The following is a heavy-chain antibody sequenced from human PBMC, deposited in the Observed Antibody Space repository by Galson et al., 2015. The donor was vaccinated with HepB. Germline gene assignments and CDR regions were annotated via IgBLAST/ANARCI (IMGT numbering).Heavy chain of an antibody. J-gene: IGHJ6*02. CDR1: GFTFSSYA. CDR2: ISGSGGST. D-gene: IGHD3-10*01. V-gene: IGHV3-23*01. Sequence: SLRLSCAASGFTFSSYAMSWVRQAPGKGLEWVSAISGSGGSTYYADSVKGRFTISRDNSKNTLYLQMNSLRAEDTAVYYCAKVSGSGSPREGYGMDVWGQGTTVTVSS. CDR3: AKVSGSGSPREGYGMDV.